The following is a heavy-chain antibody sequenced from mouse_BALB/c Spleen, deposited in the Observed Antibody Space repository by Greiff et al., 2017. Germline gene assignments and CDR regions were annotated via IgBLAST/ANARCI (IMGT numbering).Heavy chain of an antibody. J-gene: IGHJ2*01. V-gene: IGHV5-4*02. CDR2: ISDGGSYT. Sequence: EVNVVESGGGLVKPGGSLKLSCAASGFTFSDYYMYWVRQTPEKRLEWVATISDGGSYTYYPDSVKGRFTISRDNAKNNLYLQMSSLKSEDTAMYYCARGTTVVGLDYWGQGTTLTVSS. CDR3: ARGTTVVGLDY. CDR1: GFTFSDYY. D-gene: IGHD1-1*01.